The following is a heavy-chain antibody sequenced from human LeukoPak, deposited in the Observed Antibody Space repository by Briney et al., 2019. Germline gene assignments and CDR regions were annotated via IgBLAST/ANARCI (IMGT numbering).Heavy chain of an antibody. D-gene: IGHD3-22*01. J-gene: IGHJ4*02. V-gene: IGHV3-21*01. CDR2: ISSSSSFR. CDR3: ARESSGYFY. CDR1: GFNFSSYS. Sequence: GGSLRLSCAASGFNFSSYSMNWVRQAPGKGLEWVSSISSSSSFRYYADSVKGRFTIPRDNAKNSLYLQMNSLRAEDTAVYYCARESSGYFYWGQGTLVTVSS.